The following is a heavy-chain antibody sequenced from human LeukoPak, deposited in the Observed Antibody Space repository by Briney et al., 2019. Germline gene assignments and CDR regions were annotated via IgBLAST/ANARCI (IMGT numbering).Heavy chain of an antibody. Sequence: ASVKVSCKASGYTFTGYYMHWVRQAPRQGLEWMGWINPDNGGTNYAQKFQGRVTMTRDMSISTAYMELSRLRSDDTAVYYCARHRGDSGSYFASYYFNYWGQGTLVTVSS. CDR2: INPDNGGT. CDR3: ARHRGDSGSYFASYYFNY. CDR1: GYTFTGYY. V-gene: IGHV1-2*02. J-gene: IGHJ4*02. D-gene: IGHD1-26*01.